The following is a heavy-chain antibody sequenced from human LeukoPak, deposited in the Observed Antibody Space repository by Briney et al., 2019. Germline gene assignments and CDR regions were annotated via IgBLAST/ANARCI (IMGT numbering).Heavy chain of an antibody. CDR3: ARALDSLGGLSLPDY. CDR1: GYSFTNYA. J-gene: IGHJ4*02. D-gene: IGHD3-16*02. V-gene: IGHV7-4-1*02. Sequence: ASVKVSCKASGYSFTNYAMNWVRQAPGQGLEFMGWIRPSTGNPAYAQGFSGRFVFSLDTSVTTTYLQISDLKAEDTAVYFCARALDSLGGLSLPDYWGQGTLVTVSS. CDR2: IRPSTGNP.